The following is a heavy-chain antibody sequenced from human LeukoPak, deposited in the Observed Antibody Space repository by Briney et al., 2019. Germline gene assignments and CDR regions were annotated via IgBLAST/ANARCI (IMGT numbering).Heavy chain of an antibody. CDR3: ARGHCSGGSCFSAWFDP. D-gene: IGHD2-15*01. CDR2: IYYSGST. Sequence: SETLSLTCTVSGGSISSYYWSWIRQPPGKGLEWIGDIYYSGSTTYNPSLKNRVTISVDTSKNQFSLKLSSVTAADTAVYYCARGHCSGGSCFSAWFDPWGQGTLVTVSS. V-gene: IGHV4-59*01. CDR1: GGSISSYY. J-gene: IGHJ5*02.